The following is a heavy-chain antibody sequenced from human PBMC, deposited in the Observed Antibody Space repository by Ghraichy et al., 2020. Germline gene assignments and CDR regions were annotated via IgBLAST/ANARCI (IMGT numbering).Heavy chain of an antibody. CDR1: GGSISSSSYY. V-gene: IGHV4-39*01. CDR3: ARRPMITFGGRYFDY. D-gene: IGHD3-16*01. J-gene: IGHJ4*02. Sequence: SETLSLTCTVSGGSISSSSYYWGWIRQPPGKGLEWIGSINYSGSTYYNPSLKSRVTISVDTSNNQFSLKLSSVTAADTAVYFCARRPMITFGGRYFDYWGQGILVTVSS. CDR2: INYSGST.